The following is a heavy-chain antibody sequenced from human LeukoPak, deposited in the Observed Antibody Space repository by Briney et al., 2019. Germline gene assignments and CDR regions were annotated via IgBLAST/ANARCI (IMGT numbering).Heavy chain of an antibody. CDR3: AKDRSYYDSSGYYHEGFDY. J-gene: IGHJ4*02. V-gene: IGHV3-23*01. Sequence: GGSLRLSCAASGFTFSSYAMSWVRQAPGKGLEWVSAISGSGGSTYYADSVKGPFTISRDNSKKTLYLQMSSLRAEDTAVYYCAKDRSYYDSSGYYHEGFDYWGQGTLVTVSS. CDR2: ISGSGGST. CDR1: GFTFSSYA. D-gene: IGHD3-22*01.